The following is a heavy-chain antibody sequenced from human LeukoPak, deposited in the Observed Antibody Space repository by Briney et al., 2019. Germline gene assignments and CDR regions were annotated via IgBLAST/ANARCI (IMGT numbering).Heavy chain of an antibody. D-gene: IGHD6-13*01. V-gene: IGHV4-61*01. J-gene: IGHJ3*02. CDR2: IYYSGST. CDR3: ARLSRIAAAGYDAFDI. Sequence: PSETLSLTCSVSGGSVSSGSYYWSWMRQPPGQGLERVGYIYYSGSTNYNPSLKSRVTISVDTSKNQFSLKLSSVTAADTAVYYCARLSRIAAAGYDAFDIWGQGTMVTVSS. CDR1: GGSVSSGSYY.